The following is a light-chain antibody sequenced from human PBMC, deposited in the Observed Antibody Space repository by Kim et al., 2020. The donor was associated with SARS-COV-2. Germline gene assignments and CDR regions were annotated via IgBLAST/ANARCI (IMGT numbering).Light chain of an antibody. Sequence: GQRVTISGSGSSSNIGRRSVNWFLQLPGTTPKLLIYNDNQRPSGVSDRFSGSRSGTSASLAISGLQSEDGADFYCATWDDSLNAYVFGTGTKVTVL. CDR1: SSNIGRRS. CDR3: ATWDDSLNAYV. V-gene: IGLV1-44*01. J-gene: IGLJ1*01. CDR2: NDN.